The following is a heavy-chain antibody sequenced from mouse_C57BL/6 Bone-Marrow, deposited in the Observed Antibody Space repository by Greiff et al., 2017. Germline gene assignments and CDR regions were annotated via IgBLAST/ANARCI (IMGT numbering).Heavy chain of an antibody. CDR3: AREGAYYSNYNCFAY. J-gene: IGHJ3*01. CDR1: DSEVFPIAY. D-gene: IGHD2-5*01. CDR2: ILPSIGRT. V-gene: IGHV15-2*01. Sequence: VQLQQSGSELRSPGSSVKLSCKDFDSEVFPIAYMSWVRQKPGHGFEWIGGILPSIGRTIYGEKFEDKATLDADTLSNTAYLELNSLTSEDSAIYYCAREGAYYSNYNCFAYWGQGTLVTVSA.